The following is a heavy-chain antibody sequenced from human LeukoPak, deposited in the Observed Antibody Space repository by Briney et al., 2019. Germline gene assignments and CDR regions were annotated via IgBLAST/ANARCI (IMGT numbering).Heavy chain of an antibody. V-gene: IGHV4-4*07. J-gene: IGHJ5*02. CDR2: IYTSGST. CDR3: AREPIAARPSWFDP. CDR1: GGSISSYY. D-gene: IGHD6-6*01. Sequence: SETLSLTCTVSGGSISSYYWSWIRQPAGKGREWIGRIYTSGSTNYNPSLKSRVTMSVDTSKNQFSLKLSSVTAADTAVYYCAREPIAARPSWFDPWGQGTLVTVSS.